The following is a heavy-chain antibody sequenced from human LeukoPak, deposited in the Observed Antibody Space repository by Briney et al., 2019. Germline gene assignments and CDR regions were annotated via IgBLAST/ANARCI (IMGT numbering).Heavy chain of an antibody. CDR1: GYTFTGYY. J-gene: IGHJ4*02. D-gene: IGHD3-10*01. V-gene: IGHV1-2*02. CDR3: ARDKILWFRELLGY. CDR2: INPNSGGT. Sequence: ASVRVSCKASGYTFTGYYMHWVRQAPGQGLEWMGWINPNSGGTNYAQKFQGRVTMTRDTSISTAYMELSRLRSDDTAVYYCARDKILWFRELLGYWGQGTLVTVSS.